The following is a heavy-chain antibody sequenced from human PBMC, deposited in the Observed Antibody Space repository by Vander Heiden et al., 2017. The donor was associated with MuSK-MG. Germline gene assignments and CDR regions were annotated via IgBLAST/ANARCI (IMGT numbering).Heavy chain of an antibody. CDR3: AKRPAAGDEYFQH. CDR1: GFPFSTYA. Sequence: EVQLLESGGGLVQPGGSLRLSCAASGFPFSTYALSWVRQAQGKGLGWVSGISGSGGRTYYADSVRGRVTISGDNSKNTLYLQMNSLRVEDTAVYFCAKRPAAGDEYFQHWGQGALVTVSS. J-gene: IGHJ1*01. CDR2: ISGSGGRT. D-gene: IGHD6-13*01. V-gene: IGHV3-23*01.